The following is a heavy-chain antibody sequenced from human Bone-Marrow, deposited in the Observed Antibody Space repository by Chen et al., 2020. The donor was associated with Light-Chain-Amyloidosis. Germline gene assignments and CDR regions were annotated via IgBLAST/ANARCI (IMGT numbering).Heavy chain of an antibody. CDR1: GFTLSEYY. J-gene: IGHJ4*02. D-gene: IGHD3-10*01. Sequence: QVQLVDSGGGLVKPGGSLRLSCAASGFTLSEYYMSWVRQAPGKGLEWISYISSSSNTINYADSVKGRFTISRDNARNSLYLQMNSLRDEDTAVYYCARDRFGTFDYWGQGTLVTVSS. V-gene: IGHV3-11*01. CDR3: ARDRFGTFDY. CDR2: ISSSSNTI.